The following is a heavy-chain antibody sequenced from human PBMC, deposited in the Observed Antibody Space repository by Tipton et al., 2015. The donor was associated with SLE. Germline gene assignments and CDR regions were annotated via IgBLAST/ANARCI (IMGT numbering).Heavy chain of an antibody. V-gene: IGHV4-59*01. Sequence: TLSLTCTVSGGSISSYYWSWSRQPPGKGLEWIGYIYYSGSTNYNPSLKSRVTISVDTSKNQFSLKLSSVTAADTAVYYCARSMRVGSEDYWGQGTLVTVSS. CDR1: GGSISSYY. CDR2: IYYSGST. D-gene: IGHD6-19*01. CDR3: ARSMRVGSEDY. J-gene: IGHJ4*02.